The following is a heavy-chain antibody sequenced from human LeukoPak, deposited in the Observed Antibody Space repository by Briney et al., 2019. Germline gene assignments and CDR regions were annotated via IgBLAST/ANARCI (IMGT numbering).Heavy chain of an antibody. CDR3: ARVGRYCSGGSCLDC. J-gene: IGHJ4*02. V-gene: IGHV3-33*01. CDR2: IWYDGSNK. Sequence: GRSLRLSCAASGFTFSSYGMHWVRQAPGKGLEWVAVIWYDGSNKYYADSVKGRFTISRDNSKNTLYLQMNSLRAEDTAVYYCARVGRYCSGGSCLDCWGQGTLVTVSS. D-gene: IGHD2-15*01. CDR1: GFTFSSYG.